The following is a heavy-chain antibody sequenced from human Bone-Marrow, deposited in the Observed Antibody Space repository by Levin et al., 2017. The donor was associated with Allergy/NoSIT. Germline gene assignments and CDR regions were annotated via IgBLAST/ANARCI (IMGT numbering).Heavy chain of an antibody. Sequence: SETLSLTCTVSGGSISSGDYYWSWIRQPPGKGLEWIGYIYYSGSTYYNPSLKSRVTISVDTSKNQFSLKLSSVTAADTAVYYCARDHQGRDAFDIWGQGTMVTVSS. V-gene: IGHV4-30-4*01. D-gene: IGHD3-10*01. CDR3: ARDHQGRDAFDI. J-gene: IGHJ3*02. CDR2: IYYSGST. CDR1: GGSISSGDYY.